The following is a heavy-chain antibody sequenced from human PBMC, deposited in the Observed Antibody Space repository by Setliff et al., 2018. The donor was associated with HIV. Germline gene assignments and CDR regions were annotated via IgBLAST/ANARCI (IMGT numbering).Heavy chain of an antibody. D-gene: IGHD1-26*01. V-gene: IGHV4-30-4*08. J-gene: IGHJ5*02. CDR3: AREWEVNAEWSPIAP. CDR2: IYYSGNT. Sequence: SETLSLTCAVSGGSINSADYSWTWIRQPPGKGLEWMGSIYYSGNTYYNPSLRSRITISADTSKNRFYLNLRSVTAADTAVYFCAREWEVNAEWSPIAPWGRGTRVTVSS. CDR1: GGSINSADYS.